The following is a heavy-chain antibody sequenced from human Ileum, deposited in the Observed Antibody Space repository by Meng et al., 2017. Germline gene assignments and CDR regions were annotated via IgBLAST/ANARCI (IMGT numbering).Heavy chain of an antibody. Sequence: QLELQLSGPGVVKPSETLSLTCSVSGGSISSSKYYWAWIRQLPGKGLEGIASIDYSGKTYYNPSPKSRVTMFVDTSKKQFSLRLTSVTAADTAVYYCARHSDIVVVAAAMGKKGWFDPWSQGTLVTVSS. CDR1: GGSISSSKYY. D-gene: IGHD2-15*01. V-gene: IGHV4-39*01. CDR2: IDYSGKT. CDR3: ARHSDIVVVAAAMGKKGWFDP. J-gene: IGHJ5*02.